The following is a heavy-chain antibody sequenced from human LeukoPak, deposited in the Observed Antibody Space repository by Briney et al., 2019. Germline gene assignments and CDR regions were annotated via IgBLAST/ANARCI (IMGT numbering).Heavy chain of an antibody. CDR3: ARGGGSGSYYNGWFDP. Sequence: SETLSLTCTVSGGSISSGSYYWSWIRQPAGKGLEWIGRIYTSGGTNYNPSLKSRVTISVDTSKNQFSLKLSSVTAADTAVYYCARGGGSGSYYNGWFDPWGQGTLVTVSS. J-gene: IGHJ5*02. CDR2: IYTSGGT. D-gene: IGHD3-10*01. V-gene: IGHV4-61*02. CDR1: GGSISSGSYY.